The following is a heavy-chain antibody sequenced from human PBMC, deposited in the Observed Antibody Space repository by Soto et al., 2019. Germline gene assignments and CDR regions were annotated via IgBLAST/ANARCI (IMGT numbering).Heavy chain of an antibody. V-gene: IGHV4-34*01. Sequence: QVQLQQWGAGLLKPSETLSLTCAVYGGSFSGYYWSWIRQPPGKGLEWIGEINHSGSTNYNPSLKSRVTISVDTSKNQFSLKLSSVTAADTAVYYCARGGIAAADTLPVITWGQGTLVTVSS. CDR3: ARGGIAAADTLPVIT. D-gene: IGHD6-13*01. J-gene: IGHJ4*02. CDR1: GGSFSGYY. CDR2: INHSGST.